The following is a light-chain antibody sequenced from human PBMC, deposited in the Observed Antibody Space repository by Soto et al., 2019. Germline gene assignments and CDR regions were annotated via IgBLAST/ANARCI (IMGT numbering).Light chain of an antibody. CDR2: DVS. CDR1: SSDVGGYNY. CDR3: SSYTSSRKNV. Sequence: QSALTQPASASGSPGQSFTISCTGTSSDVGGYNYVSWYQQHPGKAPKLMIYDVSNRPSGVSNRFSGSKSGNTASLTISGLQAEDEADYYCSSYTSSRKNVFGTGTKVTVL. V-gene: IGLV2-14*01. J-gene: IGLJ1*01.